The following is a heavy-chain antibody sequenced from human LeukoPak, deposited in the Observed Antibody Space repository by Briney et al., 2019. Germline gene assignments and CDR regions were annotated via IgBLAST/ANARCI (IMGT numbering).Heavy chain of an antibody. D-gene: IGHD3-22*01. J-gene: IGHJ4*02. V-gene: IGHV1-69*13. CDR3: ARATYYYDSSGYYFDY. CDR2: IIPIFGTA. Sequence: SVKVSCKASGGTFSSYAISWVRQAPGQGLEWMGGIIPIFGTANYAQKSQGRVTITADESTSTAYMELSSLRSEDTAVYYCARATYYYDSSGYYFDYWGQGTLVTVSS. CDR1: GGTFSSYA.